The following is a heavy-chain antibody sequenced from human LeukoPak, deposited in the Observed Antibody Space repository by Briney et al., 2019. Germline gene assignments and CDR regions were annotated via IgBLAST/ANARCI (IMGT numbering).Heavy chain of an antibody. D-gene: IGHD3-10*01. V-gene: IGHV4-59*01. CDR2: VYYSGST. CDR3: AGARPPRSGELARRDYYYMDV. CDR1: GGSIRSYY. Sequence: SETLSLTCTVSGGSIRSYYWSWLRQPPGKGLEWMGYVYYSGSTNYNPSLKSRVTISVDTSMNQFSMKLSSVTAADTAVYYCAGARPPRSGELARRDYYYMDVWGKGPTVPVSS. J-gene: IGHJ6*03.